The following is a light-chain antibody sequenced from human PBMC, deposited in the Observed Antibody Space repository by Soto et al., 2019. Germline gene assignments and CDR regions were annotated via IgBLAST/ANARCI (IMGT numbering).Light chain of an antibody. V-gene: IGKV3D-15*01. Sequence: EIVMTQSPATLSVSPGERATLSCRARQSVSSSYLAWYQQKPGQAPRLLIYGASTRATGIPARFRGSGSGTEFTLTISSLQSEDFAVYYCQQYNDWPFTFGPGTKVDIK. J-gene: IGKJ3*01. CDR3: QQYNDWPFT. CDR2: GAS. CDR1: QSVSSSY.